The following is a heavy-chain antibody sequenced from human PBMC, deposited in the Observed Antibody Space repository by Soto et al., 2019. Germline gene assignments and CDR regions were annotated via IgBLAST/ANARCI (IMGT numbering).Heavy chain of an antibody. J-gene: IGHJ4*02. D-gene: IGHD6-19*01. CDR1: GFAVSSKY. Sequence: EVQLVESGGGLIQPGGSLRLSCAASGFAVSSKYMTWVRQAPGKGLEWVSVIYGGGTTYYADSVKGRFTISRDTSKNTLYLQMNSRRADDTAVYYCVQTTGWPGFDFWGQGTLVTVSS. CDR3: VQTTGWPGFDF. V-gene: IGHV3-53*01. CDR2: IYGGGTT.